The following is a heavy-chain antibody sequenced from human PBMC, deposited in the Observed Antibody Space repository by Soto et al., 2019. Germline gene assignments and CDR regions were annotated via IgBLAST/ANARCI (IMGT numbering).Heavy chain of an antibody. J-gene: IGHJ4*02. D-gene: IGHD3-16*02. CDR2: IYYSGST. V-gene: IGHV4-59*01. CDR3: ARVLHLGELSCYFDY. CDR1: GGSLSSYY. Sequence: PSDTLSLTCTVSGGSLSSYYWSWIRQPPGKGLEWIGYIYYSGSTNYNPSLKSRVTISVDTSKNQFSLKLSSVTAADTAVYYCARVLHLGELSCYFDYWGQGTLVTVSS.